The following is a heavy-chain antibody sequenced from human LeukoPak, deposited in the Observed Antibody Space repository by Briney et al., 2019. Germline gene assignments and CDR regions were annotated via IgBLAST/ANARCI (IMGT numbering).Heavy chain of an antibody. J-gene: IGHJ6*02. D-gene: IGHD1-14*01. CDR2: IKPDEGET. Sequence: PGESLRLSCAASGFKFSDSWMSWVRQAPGKGPGWVANIKPDEGETHYVDSVRGRFTVSRDNRRNSLFLQMNSLRVEDTAVYYCATYKNWVAGDVWGQGTTVSVSS. CDR3: ATYKNWVAGDV. CDR1: GFKFSDSW. V-gene: IGHV3-7*01.